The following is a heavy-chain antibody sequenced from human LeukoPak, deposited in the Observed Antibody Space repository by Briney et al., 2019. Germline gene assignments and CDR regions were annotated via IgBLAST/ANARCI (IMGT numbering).Heavy chain of an antibody. D-gene: IGHD1-7*01. CDR3: AKGSYSWNYGWFDP. Sequence: GGSVRLSCAVCGFTFRTYAMLWVRQAPGKGLEYVSAISSNGGSTYYANSVKGRFTISRDNSKNTLYLQMGSLRGEDMAVYYCAKGSYSWNYGWFDPWGQGALVTVSS. J-gene: IGHJ5*02. CDR1: GFTFRTYA. CDR2: ISSNGGST. V-gene: IGHV3-64*01.